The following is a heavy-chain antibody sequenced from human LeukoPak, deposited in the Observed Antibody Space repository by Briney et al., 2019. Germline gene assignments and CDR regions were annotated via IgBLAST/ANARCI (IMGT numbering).Heavy chain of an antibody. D-gene: IGHD3-10*01. Sequence: GGSLILSCAASGFTFSSYSMNWVRQAPGKGLEWVSSISSSSSYIYYADSVKGRFTISRDNAKNSLYLQMNSLRAEDTAVYYCARDYGSGPIDYWGQGTLVTVSS. CDR2: ISSSSSYI. CDR1: GFTFSSYS. CDR3: ARDYGSGPIDY. J-gene: IGHJ4*02. V-gene: IGHV3-21*01.